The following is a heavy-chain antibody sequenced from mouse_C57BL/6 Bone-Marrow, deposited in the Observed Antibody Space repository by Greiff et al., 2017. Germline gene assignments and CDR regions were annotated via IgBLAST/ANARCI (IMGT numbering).Heavy chain of an antibody. J-gene: IGHJ4*01. CDR3: ARDPDYDPSYYAMDY. Sequence: EVKLMESGGGLVKPGGSLKLSCAASGFTFSSYAMSWVRQTPEKRLEWVATISDGGSYTYYPDNVKGRFTISRDNAKNNLYLQMSHLKSEDTAMYYCARDPDYDPSYYAMDYWGQGTSVTVSS. V-gene: IGHV5-4*01. CDR2: ISDGGSYT. CDR1: GFTFSSYA. D-gene: IGHD2-4*01.